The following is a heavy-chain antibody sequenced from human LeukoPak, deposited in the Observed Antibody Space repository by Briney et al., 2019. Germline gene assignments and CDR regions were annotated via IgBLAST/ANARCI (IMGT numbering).Heavy chain of an antibody. V-gene: IGHV3-23*01. J-gene: IGHJ4*02. Sequence: GGSLRLSCAASGLTFSRSAMTWVRQTPGKGLDWVSSISSSGNTYYADSVKGRFTISRDNSKNMLYLQMNSLRAEDTAVYYCVKGRISEDGLDFWGQGTLVTVSS. D-gene: IGHD6-13*01. CDR3: VKGRISEDGLDF. CDR2: ISSSGNT. CDR1: GLTFSRSA.